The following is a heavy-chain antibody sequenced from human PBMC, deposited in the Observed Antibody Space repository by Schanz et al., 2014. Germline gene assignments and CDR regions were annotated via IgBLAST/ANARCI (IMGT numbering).Heavy chain of an antibody. Sequence: QVQLQQWGAGLLKPSETLSLTCTAYGGSFSGYYWSWIRQPPGKGLEWTGEVNHSGGTSYNPSLKSRVTISKDTSRTQVSRNLRSVTAADTAVYYCARGRLKDYYFDLWGRGTLVTVSS. D-gene: IGHD4-17*01. CDR2: VNHSGGT. CDR3: ARGRLKDYYFDL. V-gene: IGHV4-34*01. CDR1: GGSFSGYY. J-gene: IGHJ2*01.